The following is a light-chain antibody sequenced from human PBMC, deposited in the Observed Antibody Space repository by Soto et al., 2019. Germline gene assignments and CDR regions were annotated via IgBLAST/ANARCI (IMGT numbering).Light chain of an antibody. CDR3: QSYDSSLRGV. V-gene: IGLV1-40*01. Sequence: QLVLTQPPSVSGAPGQRVTISCTGSNSDIGAGYDVHWYQQLPGTAPKLVIYANNNRPSGVPDRFSASKSGTSASLAITGLQADDEADYYCQSYDSSLRGVFGTGTKVTVL. J-gene: IGLJ1*01. CDR2: ANN. CDR1: NSDIGAGYD.